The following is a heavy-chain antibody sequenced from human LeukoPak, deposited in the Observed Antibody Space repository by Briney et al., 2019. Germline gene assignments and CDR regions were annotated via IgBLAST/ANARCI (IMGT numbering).Heavy chain of an antibody. Sequence: SETLSLTSTVSDRFMSNYYWSWVRHPRRRGLEWIGHIYYSGSTTYNPSLKSRVTMSVDTSKNQFSLKLRSVTAADTALYYCARIYNSSQWLAPGDHWGQGTLVTVSS. CDR3: ARIYNSSQWLAPGDH. J-gene: IGHJ4*02. CDR1: DRFMSNYY. V-gene: IGHV4-59*01. D-gene: IGHD6-19*01. CDR2: IYYSGST.